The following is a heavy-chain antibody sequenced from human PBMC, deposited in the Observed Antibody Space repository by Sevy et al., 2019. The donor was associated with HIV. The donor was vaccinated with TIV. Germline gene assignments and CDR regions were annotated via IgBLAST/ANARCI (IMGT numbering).Heavy chain of an antibody. V-gene: IGHV3-7*01. D-gene: IGHD6-13*01. CDR3: VRAVAADGSF. CDR1: GFSLNTYG. CDR2: IKQDGSVT. J-gene: IGHJ4*02. Sequence: GGSLRLSCAASGFSLNTYGMSWVRQAPGKGLEWVANIKQDGSVTYYVDSVKGRFTISRDNARNFLYLQMNSLRAEATARYYCVRAVAADGSFWGQGTLVTVSS.